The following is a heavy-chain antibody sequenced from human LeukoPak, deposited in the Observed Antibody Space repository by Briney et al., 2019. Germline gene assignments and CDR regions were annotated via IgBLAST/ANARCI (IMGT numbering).Heavy chain of an antibody. V-gene: IGHV4-59*01. CDR3: AGHDYGGLVDY. CDR2: IYYSGST. CDR1: GGSISSYY. D-gene: IGHD4-23*01. Sequence: SETLSLTCTVSGGSISSYYWSWIRQPPGKGLELIGYIYYSGSTNYSPSLKSRVTISVDTSKNQLSLKLSSVTAADTAVYYCAGHDYGGLVDYWGQGTLVTVSS. J-gene: IGHJ4*02.